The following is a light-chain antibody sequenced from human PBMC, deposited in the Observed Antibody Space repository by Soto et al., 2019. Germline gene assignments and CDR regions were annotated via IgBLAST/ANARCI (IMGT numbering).Light chain of an antibody. V-gene: IGKV1-5*03. J-gene: IGKJ1*01. CDR3: QQYSTYPWT. CDR2: KAS. Sequence: DIRMTQSPSTLSASVGDRVTITCRASQSINSWLAWYQQKPGKAPKLLIYKASSLESGVPSTFSGSGSGTEFTLTISSLQPDDFASYYCQQYSTYPWTFGQGTKVEIK. CDR1: QSINSW.